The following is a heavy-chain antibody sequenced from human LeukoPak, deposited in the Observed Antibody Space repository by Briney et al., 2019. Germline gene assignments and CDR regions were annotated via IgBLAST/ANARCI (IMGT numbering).Heavy chain of an antibody. D-gene: IGHD2-15*01. V-gene: IGHV4-59*08. J-gene: IGHJ5*02. Sequence: SETLSLTCTVSGGSISSYYWSWIRRPPGKGLEWIGYIYYSGSTNYNPSLKSRVTISVDTSKNQFSLKLSSVTAADTAVYYCARVGGYLSWFDPWGQGTLVTVSS. CDR1: GGSISSYY. CDR2: IYYSGST. CDR3: ARVGGYLSWFDP.